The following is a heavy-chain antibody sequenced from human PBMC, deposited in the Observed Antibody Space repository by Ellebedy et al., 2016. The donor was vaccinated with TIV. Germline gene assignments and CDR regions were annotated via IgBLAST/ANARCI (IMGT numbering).Heavy chain of an antibody. CDR3: ATFRNLDGFDI. J-gene: IGHJ3*02. V-gene: IGHV4-38-2*01. CDR1: GYSISSGSS. CDR2: IYHSGST. Sequence: SQTLSLTSAVSGYSISSGSSWGWIRQPPGKGLARLGSIYHSGSTYYNPSLTRRVSISMDTSRNQFSLKLSSVTAADTAVYDRATFRNLDGFDIWGQGKMVTVSS. D-gene: IGHD2/OR15-2a*01.